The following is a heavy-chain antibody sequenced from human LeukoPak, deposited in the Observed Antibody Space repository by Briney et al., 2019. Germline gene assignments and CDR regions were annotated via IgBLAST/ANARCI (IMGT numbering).Heavy chain of an antibody. D-gene: IGHD2-2*01. CDR3: ARRLYCSSTSCSSFDY. V-gene: IGHV5-51*01. Sequence: PGESLKISCKGSGYTFTNYWIGWVRQMPGKGLEFMGIIYPGDSDTRYSPSFQGQVTISVDKSISTAYLQWSSLKASDTAMYYCARRLYCSSTSCSSFDYWGQGTLVTVSS. CDR2: IYPGDSDT. J-gene: IGHJ4*02. CDR1: GYTFTNYW.